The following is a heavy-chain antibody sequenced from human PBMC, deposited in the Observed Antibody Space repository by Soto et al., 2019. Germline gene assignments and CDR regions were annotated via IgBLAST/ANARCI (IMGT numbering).Heavy chain of an antibody. CDR3: AWLNMSSCFCCYYGMDV. J-gene: IGHJ6*02. Sequence: GGSRRLSCPVSGPTARDHYMNWDRQTPGNGLEWVAAIYSGGSADYAASVKGRFTISSDDSKNMLFLQMNRLRADDTAVYYCAWLNMSSCFCCYYGMDVWGHGTSVTVSS. CDR2: IYSGGSA. CDR1: GPTARDHY. D-gene: IGHD2-15*01. V-gene: IGHV3-53*01.